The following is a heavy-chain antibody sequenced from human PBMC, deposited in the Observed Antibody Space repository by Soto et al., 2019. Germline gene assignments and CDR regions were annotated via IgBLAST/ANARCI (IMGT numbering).Heavy chain of an antibody. D-gene: IGHD5-18*01. CDR1: GFTFSSYA. CDR3: ARDEYSYGYN. J-gene: IGHJ4*02. V-gene: IGHV3-30-3*01. CDR2: ISYDGSNK. Sequence: QVQLVESGGGVVQPGRSLRLSCAASGFTFSSYAMHWVRQAPGKGLEWVAVISYDGSNKYYADSVKGRFTISRDNSKNTLYLQMNSLRADDTAVYYCARDEYSYGYNWGQGTLVTVSS.